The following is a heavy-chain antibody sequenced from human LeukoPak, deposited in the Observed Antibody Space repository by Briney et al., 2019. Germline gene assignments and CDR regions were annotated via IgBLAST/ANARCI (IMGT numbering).Heavy chain of an antibody. D-gene: IGHD3-3*02. J-gene: IGHJ1*01. CDR2: IIPIFGTA. CDR1: GGTFSSYA. V-gene: IGHV1-69*13. CDR3: ARGPHSSSTPVLAFQH. Sequence: ASVKVSCKASGGTFSSYAISWVRQAPGQGLEWMGGIIPIFGTANYAQKFQGSVTITADESTSTAYMELSSLRSEDTAVYYCARGPHSSSTPVLAFQHWGQGTLVTVSS.